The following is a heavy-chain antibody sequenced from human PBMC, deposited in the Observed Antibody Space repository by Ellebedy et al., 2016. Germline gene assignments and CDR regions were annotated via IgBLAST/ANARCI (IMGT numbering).Heavy chain of an antibody. D-gene: IGHD4-17*01. CDR1: GGSISSGGYY. CDR3: ARGDLEDGDYGAFDY. Sequence: SETLSLTCTVSGGSISSGGYYWSWIRQHPGKGLKWIGYIYYSGSTYYNPSLKSRVTISVDTSKNQFSLKLSSVTAADTAVYYCARGDLEDGDYGAFDYWGQGTLVTVSS. J-gene: IGHJ4*02. V-gene: IGHV4-31*03. CDR2: IYYSGST.